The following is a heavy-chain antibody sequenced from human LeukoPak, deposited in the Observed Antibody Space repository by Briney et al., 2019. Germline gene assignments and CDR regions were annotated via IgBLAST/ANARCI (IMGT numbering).Heavy chain of an antibody. CDR2: IYYSGST. CDR3: ARVRLEAYCGGDCPEYFQH. CDR1: GGSISSGGYY. D-gene: IGHD2-21*02. J-gene: IGHJ1*01. V-gene: IGHV4-31*03. Sequence: SETLSLTCTVSGGSISSGGYYWSWIRQHPGKGLEWIGYIYYSGSTYYNPSLKSRVTISVDTSKNQFSLKLSSVTAADTAVYYCARVRLEAYCGGDCPEYFQHWGQGTLATVSS.